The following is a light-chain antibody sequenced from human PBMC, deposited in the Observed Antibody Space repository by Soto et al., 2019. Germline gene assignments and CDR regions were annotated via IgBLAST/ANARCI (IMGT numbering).Light chain of an antibody. V-gene: IGKV1-27*01. CDR1: QGISNY. CDR3: QQSNSAPFT. CDR2: EAS. J-gene: IGKJ3*01. Sequence: DIQMHQSPSSLSASVGDIVTITCRASQGISNYLAWYQQKPGKLPKLLIYEASTLQSGVPSRFSGSGFGTDFTLTISSLQPEEGAAYYGQQSNSAPFTFGPGNKVDIK.